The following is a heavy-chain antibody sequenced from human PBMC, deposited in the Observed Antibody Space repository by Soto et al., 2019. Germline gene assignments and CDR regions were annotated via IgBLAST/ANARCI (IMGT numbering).Heavy chain of an antibody. CDR2: IYYDGNNK. Sequence: VQLVDSGGGVVQPGRSLSLSCVASGFSFSSYAMHWVRQAPGKGLEWVAVIYYDGNNKYYADSVKGRFTISRDYSKHKMYLQMNSLRAEDTAVYYCARVTVVPAAIPHELRNWYFDLWGRGTLVTVSS. CDR1: GFSFSSYA. CDR3: ARVTVVPAAIPHELRNWYFDL. J-gene: IGHJ2*01. V-gene: IGHV3-30-3*01. D-gene: IGHD2-2*02.